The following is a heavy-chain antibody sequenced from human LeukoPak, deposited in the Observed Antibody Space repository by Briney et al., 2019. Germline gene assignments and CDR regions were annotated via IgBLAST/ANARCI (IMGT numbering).Heavy chain of an antibody. D-gene: IGHD2-2*01. Sequence: GWVRQAPGKGLEWIGSIYYSGSTYYNPSLKSRVTISVDTSKNQFSLKLSSVTAADTAVYYCAREVPGHYYGMDVWGQGTTVTVSS. J-gene: IGHJ6*02. CDR3: AREVPGHYYGMDV. CDR2: IYYSGST. V-gene: IGHV4-39*07.